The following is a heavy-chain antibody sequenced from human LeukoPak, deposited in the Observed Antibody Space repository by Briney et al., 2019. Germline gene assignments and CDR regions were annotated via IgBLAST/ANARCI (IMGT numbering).Heavy chain of an antibody. CDR3: AKVNNYDDY. Sequence: PGGSLLLSCAASGFTFSIFGIHWVRQAPGKGLEWVAAISPDGNKEYYTESVKGRFTVSRDNSKNMIYLQMNSLRGEDSAVYYCAKVNNYDDYWGQGTLVTVSS. CDR1: GFTFSIFG. J-gene: IGHJ4*02. V-gene: IGHV3-30*18. D-gene: IGHD1/OR15-1a*01. CDR2: ISPDGNKE.